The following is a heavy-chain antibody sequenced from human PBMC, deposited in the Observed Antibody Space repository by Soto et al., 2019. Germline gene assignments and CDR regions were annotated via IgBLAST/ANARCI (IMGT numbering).Heavy chain of an antibody. CDR3: AKGKGLGFDP. CDR2: ISGSGGST. CDR1: GGTCSNYG. D-gene: IGHD3-16*01. Sequence: VRSQIVWCAAAGGTCSNYGMRWVRQAPGKGLEWVSAISGSGGSTYYADSVKGRFTISRDNSKNTLYLQMNSLRADDMAVDCCAKGKGLGFDPSGEGTLGTVAS. V-gene: IGHV3-23*01. J-gene: IGHJ5*02.